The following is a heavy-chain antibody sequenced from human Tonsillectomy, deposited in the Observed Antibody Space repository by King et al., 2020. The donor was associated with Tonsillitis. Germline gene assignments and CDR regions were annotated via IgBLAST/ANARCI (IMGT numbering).Heavy chain of an antibody. D-gene: IGHD5-18*01. Sequence: VQLQESGPGLVKPSQTLSLTCTVSGGSISSGSYYWSWIRQPAGKGLEWIGRIYTSGSTNYNPSLKSRVTMSVDTSKNQFSLKLSSVTAADTAVYYCARGYSYGSEEFDYWGQGTLVTVSS. V-gene: IGHV4-61*02. CDR3: ARGYSYGSEEFDY. CDR2: IYTSGST. CDR1: GGSISSGSYY. J-gene: IGHJ4*02.